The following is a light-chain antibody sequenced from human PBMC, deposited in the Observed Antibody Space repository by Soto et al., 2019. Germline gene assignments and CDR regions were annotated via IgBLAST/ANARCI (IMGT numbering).Light chain of an antibody. CDR2: GSS. V-gene: IGKV3-15*01. CDR3: QQYSNWPPAIT. Sequence: EIVLTQSPATLSVSPGERATLSCRATETISTNLAWFQRKPGQPPRLLIYGSSTRATGVPDRFSGSGSGTEFTLILSSLQSEDVALYYCQQYSNWPPAITFGQGTRLEIK. J-gene: IGKJ5*01. CDR1: ETISTN.